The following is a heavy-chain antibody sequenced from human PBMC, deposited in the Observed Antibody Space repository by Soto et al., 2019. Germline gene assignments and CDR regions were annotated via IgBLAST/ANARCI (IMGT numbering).Heavy chain of an antibody. CDR3: ARTYCGGDCYKYYFDY. J-gene: IGHJ4*02. Sequence: PSETLSLTCTVSGGSISSYYWSWIRQPPGKGLEWIGYIYYSGSTNYNPSLMSRVTISVDTSKNQFSLKLSSVTAADTAVYYCARTYCGGDCYKYYFDYWGQGTLVTVSS. CDR1: GGSISSYY. V-gene: IGHV4-59*01. D-gene: IGHD2-21*02. CDR2: IYYSGST.